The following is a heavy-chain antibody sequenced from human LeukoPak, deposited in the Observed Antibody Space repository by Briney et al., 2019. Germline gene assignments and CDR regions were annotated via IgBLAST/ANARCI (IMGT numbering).Heavy chain of an antibody. V-gene: IGHV3-23*01. D-gene: IGHD3-10*01. CDR3: ARAVRGVSDY. CDR2: ISGSGGTT. Sequence: PGGSLRLSCAASGFTFNSYAMNWVRQAPGKGLEWVSAISGSGGTTYYADSVKGRFTISRDNSKNTLYLQMNSLRAEDTAVYYCARAVRGVSDYWGQGTLVTVSS. J-gene: IGHJ4*02. CDR1: GFTFNSYA.